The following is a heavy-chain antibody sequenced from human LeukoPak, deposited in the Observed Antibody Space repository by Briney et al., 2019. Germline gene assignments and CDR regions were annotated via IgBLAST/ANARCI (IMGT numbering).Heavy chain of an antibody. Sequence: ASVKVSCKASGYTFTGYYMHWVRQAPGQGLEWMGWINPNSGDTYYAQKFQGRVTMTRDTSISTAYMELSRLRSDDTAMYYCARIRTCITTSCHFDYWGQGTLVTVFS. V-gene: IGHV1-2*02. CDR1: GYTFTGYY. D-gene: IGHD2-2*01. CDR2: INPNSGDT. CDR3: ARIRTCITTSCHFDY. J-gene: IGHJ4*02.